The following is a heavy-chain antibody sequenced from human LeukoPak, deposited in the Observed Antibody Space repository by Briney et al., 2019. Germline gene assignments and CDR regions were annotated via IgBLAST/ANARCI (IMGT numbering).Heavy chain of an antibody. V-gene: IGHV3-30*02. Sequence: GGSLRLSCAASGFTFSSYGMHWVRQAPGKGLEWVAFIRYDGSNKYYADSVKGRFTISRDNSKNTLYLQMNRLRAEDTAVYYCASHRKSGYYYYMDVWGKGTTVTVSS. CDR1: GFTFSSYG. CDR2: IRYDGSNK. D-gene: IGHD3-3*01. J-gene: IGHJ6*03. CDR3: ASHRKSGYYYYMDV.